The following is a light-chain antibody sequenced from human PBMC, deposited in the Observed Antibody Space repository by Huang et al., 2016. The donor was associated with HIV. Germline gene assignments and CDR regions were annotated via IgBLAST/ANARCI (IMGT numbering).Light chain of an antibody. Sequence: EIVMTQSPATLSVSPGERATLSCRASQSVSSNLAWYQQKPGQAPRLLIFGESTRATGIPARFSGSGSGTEFTLTISSLQSEDVAVYYCQQYNNWPRTFGQGTKVEI. V-gene: IGKV3-15*01. CDR2: GES. CDR1: QSVSSN. CDR3: QQYNNWPRT. J-gene: IGKJ1*01.